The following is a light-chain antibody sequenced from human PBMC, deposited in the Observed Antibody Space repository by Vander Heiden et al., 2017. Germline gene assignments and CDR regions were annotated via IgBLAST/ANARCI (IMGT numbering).Light chain of an antibody. CDR3: LLYYSGAKDV. Sequence: QAVVTQEPSLTVSPGGTVTLTCGSSTGAVTSDHYPYWFQQKPGQAPRTLIYDTNNRHSWTPARFSGSLLGGKAALTLSGAQPEDEAEYYCLLYYSGAKDVFGTGTKVT. V-gene: IGLV7-46*01. CDR1: TGAVTSDHY. J-gene: IGLJ1*01. CDR2: DTN.